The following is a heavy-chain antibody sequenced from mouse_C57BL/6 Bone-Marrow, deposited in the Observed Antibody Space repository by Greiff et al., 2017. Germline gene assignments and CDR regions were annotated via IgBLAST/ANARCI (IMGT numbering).Heavy chain of an antibody. Sequence: EVKLVESGGDLVKPGGSLKLSCAASGFTFSSYGMSWVRQTPDKRLEWVATISSGGSYTYYPDSVKGRFTISRDNAKNTQYLQMSSLKSEDTAMYYCGRHSATVVGEDYWGQGTTLTVSS. CDR2: ISSGGSYT. J-gene: IGHJ2*01. V-gene: IGHV5-6*02. CDR3: GRHSATVVGEDY. D-gene: IGHD1-1*01. CDR1: GFTFSSYG.